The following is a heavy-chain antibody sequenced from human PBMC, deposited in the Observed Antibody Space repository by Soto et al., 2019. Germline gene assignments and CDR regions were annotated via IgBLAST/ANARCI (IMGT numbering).Heavy chain of an antibody. Sequence: QVQLVESGGGVVQPGRSLRLSCAASGFTFSSYGMHWVRQAPGKGLEWVAVISYDGSNKYYADSVKGRFTISRDNSKNTLYLQMNSLRAEDTAVYYCAKDRATRIEGYYYYGMDVWGQGTTVTVSS. CDR1: GFTFSSYG. V-gene: IGHV3-30*18. D-gene: IGHD1-26*01. J-gene: IGHJ6*02. CDR2: ISYDGSNK. CDR3: AKDRATRIEGYYYYGMDV.